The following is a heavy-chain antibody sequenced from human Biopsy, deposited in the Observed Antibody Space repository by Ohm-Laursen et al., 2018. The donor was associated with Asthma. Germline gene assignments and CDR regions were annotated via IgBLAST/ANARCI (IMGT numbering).Heavy chain of an antibody. CDR3: ARAQSYGDIYYGLDV. Sequence: SDTLSLTWSVFGGSVYSYDHHWSWIRQPPGKGLEWIGFIFYSGSTFYNPSLRSRITISVDTSKRQFSLSLRSVTVADTAVYFCARAQSYGDIYYGLDVWGQGTTVTVSS. V-gene: IGHV4-30-4*02. CDR2: IFYSGST. D-gene: IGHD2-21*02. J-gene: IGHJ6*02. CDR1: GGSVYSYDHH.